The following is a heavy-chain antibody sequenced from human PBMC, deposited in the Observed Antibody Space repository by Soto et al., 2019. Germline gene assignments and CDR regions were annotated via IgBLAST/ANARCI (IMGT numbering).Heavy chain of an antibody. Sequence: QVQLVQSGAEVKKPGSSVKVSCKASGGTFSSYSINWVRQAPGQGLEWMGEIIPIFGTANYPQKFQGRVTMTADESTSTAYMELSSLRSEDTAVYYCARDGGRHSGGIDYWGQGTLVTVSS. V-gene: IGHV1-69*01. CDR2: IIPIFGTA. D-gene: IGHD1-26*01. CDR1: GGTFSSYS. J-gene: IGHJ4*02. CDR3: ARDGGRHSGGIDY.